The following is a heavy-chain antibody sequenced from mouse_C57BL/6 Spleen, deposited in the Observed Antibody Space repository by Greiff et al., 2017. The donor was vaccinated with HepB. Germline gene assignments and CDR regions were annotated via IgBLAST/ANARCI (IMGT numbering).Heavy chain of an antibody. CDR3: ARHDDGSAWFAY. D-gene: IGHD1-1*01. Sequence: VQLQQSGAELVKPGASVKISCKASGYAFSSYWMNWVKQRPGKGLEWIGQIYPGDGDTNYKGKFKGKATLTADKSTSTAYMQLSSLSSEDTAVYFWARHDDGSAWFAYWGQGTLVTVSA. CDR2: IYPGDGDT. V-gene: IGHV1-80*01. CDR1: GYAFSSYW. J-gene: IGHJ3*01.